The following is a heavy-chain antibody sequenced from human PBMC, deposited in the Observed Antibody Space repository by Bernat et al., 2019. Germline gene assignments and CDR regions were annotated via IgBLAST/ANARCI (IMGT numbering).Heavy chain of an antibody. V-gene: IGHV3-33*01. CDR1: GFTFSSYG. D-gene: IGHD4-17*01. CDR2: IWYDGSNK. J-gene: IGHJ3*02. CDR3: ARAAGADYGKAFDI. Sequence: QVQLVESGGGVVQPGRSLRLSCAASGFTFSSYGMHWVRQAPGKGLEWVAVIWYDGSNKYYADAVKGRFTISRDNSKTTLCLQMNSLRAEDTAVYYCARAAGADYGKAFDIWGQGTMVTVSS.